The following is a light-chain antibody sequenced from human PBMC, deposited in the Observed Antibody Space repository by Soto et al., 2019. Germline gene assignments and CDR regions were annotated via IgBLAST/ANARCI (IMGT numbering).Light chain of an antibody. J-gene: IGLJ1*01. CDR2: DVT. CDR1: SSDVGAYNF. V-gene: IGLV2-14*03. CDR3: SSYTTSAPYV. Sequence: QSVLTQPASVSGSPGQSITISCTGTSSDVGAYNFVSWYQHHPGRAPKLIIYDVTIRPSGVSNRFSGSKSGNTASLTISGLQAEEEAYYYCSSYTTSAPYVFGSGTKVTVL.